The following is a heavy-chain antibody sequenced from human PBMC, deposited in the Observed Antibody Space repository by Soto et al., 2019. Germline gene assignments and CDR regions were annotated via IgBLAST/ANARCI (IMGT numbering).Heavy chain of an antibody. CDR3: ARGGLSDIVLMVYARKYNWFDP. J-gene: IGHJ5*02. CDR2: INHSGST. D-gene: IGHD2-8*01. CDR1: GGSFSGYY. Sequence: SETLSLTCAVYGGSFSGYYWSWIRQPPGKGLEWIGEINHSGSTNYNPSLKSRVTISVDTSKNQFSLKLSSVTAADTAVYYCARGGLSDIVLMVYARKYNWFDPWGQGTLVTVSS. V-gene: IGHV4-34*01.